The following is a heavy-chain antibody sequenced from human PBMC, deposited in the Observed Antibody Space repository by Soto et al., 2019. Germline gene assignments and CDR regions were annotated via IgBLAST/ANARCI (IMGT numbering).Heavy chain of an antibody. CDR2: ISAYNGNT. CDR3: AKEVEDYYDSSGPDY. Sequence: ASVKVSCKASGYTFTSYGISWVRQAPGQGLEWMGWISAYNGNTNYAQKLQGRVTMTTDTSTSTAYMELRSLRSDDTAVYYCAKEVEDYYDSSGPDYWGQGTLVTVS. V-gene: IGHV1-18*04. CDR1: GYTFTSYG. D-gene: IGHD3-22*01. J-gene: IGHJ4*02.